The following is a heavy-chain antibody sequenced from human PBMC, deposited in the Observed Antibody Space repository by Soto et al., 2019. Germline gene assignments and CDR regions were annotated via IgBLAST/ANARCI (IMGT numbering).Heavy chain of an antibody. CDR1: GFTFSSYA. D-gene: IGHD6-13*01. V-gene: IGHV3-23*01. Sequence: GGSLRLSCAASGFTFSSYAMSWVRQAPGKGLEWVSAISGSGGSTYYADSVKGRFTISRDNSKNTLYLQMNSLRAEDTAVYYCAKARQYDSSSWSFDYWGQGTLVTVSS. CDR2: ISGSGGST. CDR3: AKARQYDSSSWSFDY. J-gene: IGHJ4*02.